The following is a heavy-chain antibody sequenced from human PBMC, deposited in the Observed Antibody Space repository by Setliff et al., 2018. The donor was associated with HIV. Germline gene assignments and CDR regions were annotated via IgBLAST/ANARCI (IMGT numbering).Heavy chain of an antibody. CDR1: GGSFSGYY. J-gene: IGHJ4*02. CDR2: INHSGST. D-gene: IGHD5-12*01. Sequence: SETLSLTCAVYGGSFSGYYWSWIRQPPGKGLEWIGEINHSGSTNYNPSLESRVTISVDTSKNQFSLKLSSVTAADTAVYYCARGDGDGYFYYFDYWGQGTLVTVSS. CDR3: ARGDGDGYFYYFDY. V-gene: IGHV4-34*01.